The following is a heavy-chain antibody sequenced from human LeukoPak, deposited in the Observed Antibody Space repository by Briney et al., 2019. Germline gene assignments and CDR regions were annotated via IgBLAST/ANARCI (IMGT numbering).Heavy chain of an antibody. V-gene: IGHV1-69*05. D-gene: IGHD2-2*01. CDR3: ARGQPEDIVVVPAAMEADYYYYYYMDV. CDR2: IIPIFGTA. J-gene: IGHJ6*03. CDR1: GGTFSSYA. Sequence: SVKVSXKASGGTFSSYAISWVRQAPGQGLEWMGGIIPIFGTANYAQKFQGRVTITTDESTSIAYMELSSLRSEDTAVYYCARGQPEDIVVVPAAMEADYYYYYYMDVWGKGTTVTVSS.